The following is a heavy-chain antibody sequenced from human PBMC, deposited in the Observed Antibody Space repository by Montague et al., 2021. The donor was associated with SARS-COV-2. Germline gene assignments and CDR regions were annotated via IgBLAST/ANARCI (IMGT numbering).Heavy chain of an antibody. Sequence: SETLSLTCVVSDVSLSSSTWWCWVRQSPGKGLEWVGETYLSGFTXYNPSVKSRVTISLDDSRSQFSLRLTSVTAADTAVYFCASGGLGNRGFDYWGQGALVTVSS. D-gene: IGHD3/OR15-3a*01. CDR2: TYLSGFT. CDR1: DVSLSSSTW. CDR3: ASGGLGNRGFDY. J-gene: IGHJ4*02. V-gene: IGHV4-4*02.